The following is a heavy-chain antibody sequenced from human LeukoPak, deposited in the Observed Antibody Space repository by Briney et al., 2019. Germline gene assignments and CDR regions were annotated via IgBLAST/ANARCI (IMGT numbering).Heavy chain of an antibody. J-gene: IGHJ6*02. CDR1: GGTFSSYA. CDR2: IIPIFGTA. D-gene: IGHD2-2*01. CDR3: ARDWEPAARWGPGYYYYGMDV. Sequence: SVKVSFKASGGTFSSYAISWVRQAPGQGLEWMGGIIPIFGTANYAQKFQGRVAITADESTSTAYMELSSLRSEDTAVYYCARDWEPAARWGPGYYYYGMDVWGQGTTVTVSS. V-gene: IGHV1-69*13.